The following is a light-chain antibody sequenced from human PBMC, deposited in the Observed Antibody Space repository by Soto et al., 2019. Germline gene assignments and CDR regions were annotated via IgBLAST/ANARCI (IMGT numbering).Light chain of an antibody. V-gene: IGLV2-14*01. CDR1: SSDVGGYNY. J-gene: IGLJ2*01. Sequence: QSALTQPASVSGSPGQSITISCTGTSSDVGGYNYVSWYQQHPGNAPKLMIYDVSNRPSGVSNRFSGSKSGNTASLTISVLQAEDEADYYCSSYTSSSTRVFGGGTKVTVL. CDR2: DVS. CDR3: SSYTSSSTRV.